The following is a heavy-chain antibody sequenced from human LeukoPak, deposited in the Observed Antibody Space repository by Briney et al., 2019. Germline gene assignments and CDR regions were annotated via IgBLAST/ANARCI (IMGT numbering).Heavy chain of an antibody. CDR3: AREVVLRYFDR. D-gene: IGHD3-9*01. V-gene: IGHV3-48*03. Sequence: GGSLRLSCAASGFTFSSDEMNWVRQAPGKGLEWVSYISSSGSTIYYADSVKGRFTISRDNAKNSLYLQMSSLRAEDTAVYYCAREVVLRYFDRWGQGTLVTVSS. J-gene: IGHJ4*02. CDR2: ISSSGSTI. CDR1: GFTFSSDE.